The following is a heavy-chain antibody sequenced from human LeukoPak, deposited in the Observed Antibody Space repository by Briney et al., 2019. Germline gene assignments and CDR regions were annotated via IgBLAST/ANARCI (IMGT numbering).Heavy chain of an antibody. J-gene: IGHJ4*02. V-gene: IGHV4-34*01. CDR3: AREGIAVAGLFDY. CDR2: INHSGST. D-gene: IGHD6-19*01. Sequence: GSLRLSCAASGFTFSSYTMNWVRQPPGKGLEWIGEINHSGSTNYNPSLKSRVTISVDTSKNQFSLKLSSVTAADTAVYYCAREGIAVAGLFDYWGQGTLVTVSS. CDR1: GFTFSSYT.